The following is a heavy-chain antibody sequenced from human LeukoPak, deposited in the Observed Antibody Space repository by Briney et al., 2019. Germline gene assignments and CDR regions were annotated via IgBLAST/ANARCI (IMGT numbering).Heavy chain of an antibody. J-gene: IGHJ5*02. CDR2: IFTSGST. CDR3: SRGGANDL. CDR1: GGSITSDY. V-gene: IGHV4-4*07. Sequence: SETLSLTCTVVGGSITSDYWSWIRQPAGKGLEWIGRIFTSGSTAYNPSLKSRDTMSLDTSKNQFFLKLSSVTAADTAAYFCSRGGANDLWGQGTLVTVSS. D-gene: IGHD4/OR15-4a*01.